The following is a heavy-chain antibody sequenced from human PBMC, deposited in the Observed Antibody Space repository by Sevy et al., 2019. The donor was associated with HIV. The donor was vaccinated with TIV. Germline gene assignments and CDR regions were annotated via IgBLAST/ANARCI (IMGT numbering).Heavy chain of an antibody. J-gene: IGHJ6*02. CDR3: AKGDRTFYGLDV. Sequence: GESLKISCAASGFTFSSYNMNWVRQAPGKGLEWVSSISASSGYIYYAGSVKGRFTISRDKSKNTLYLQMNSLRAEDTAVYYCAKGDRTFYGLDVWGQGTTVTVSS. CDR1: GFTFSSYN. D-gene: IGHD2-15*01. CDR2: ISASSGYI. V-gene: IGHV3-21*04.